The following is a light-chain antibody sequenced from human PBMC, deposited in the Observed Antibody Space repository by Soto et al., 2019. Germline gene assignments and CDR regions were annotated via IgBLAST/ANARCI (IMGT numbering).Light chain of an antibody. CDR2: AAS. Sequence: DIQLTQSPPSLSATVGDRVTITCRASQTIDSYLNWFQQKTGMAPKLLIYAASKLQSGVPSRFRGSGSGTDFALAIDSLQPDYCASYYCQQTRSGITFGQGTRLEI. J-gene: IGKJ5*01. CDR3: QQTRSGIT. CDR1: QTIDSY. V-gene: IGKV1-39*01.